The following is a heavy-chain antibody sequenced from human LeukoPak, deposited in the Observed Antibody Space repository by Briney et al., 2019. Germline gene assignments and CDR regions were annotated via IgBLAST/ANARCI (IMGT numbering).Heavy chain of an antibody. CDR2: ISGSGGST. J-gene: IGHJ4*02. D-gene: IGHD5-12*01. V-gene: IGHV3-23*01. CDR1: GFTFSSYA. CDR3: AKDDIVATIFDY. Sequence: GGSLRLSCAASGFTFSSYAMSWVRQAPGKGLEWVSAISGSGGSTYYADSVKGRFTISRDNSKNTLYLQMNRLRAEDTAVYYCAKDDIVATIFDYWGQGTLVTVSS.